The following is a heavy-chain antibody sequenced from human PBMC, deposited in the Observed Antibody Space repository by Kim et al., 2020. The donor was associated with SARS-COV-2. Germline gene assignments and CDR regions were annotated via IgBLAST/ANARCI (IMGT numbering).Heavy chain of an antibody. D-gene: IGHD1-26*01. CDR2: SPRGGST. Sequence: SPRGGSTFYADSVKDRFGISRDNSKNTRYLQMNSLRAEDTALYYCARRGGWGQGTLVTVSS. J-gene: IGHJ4*02. V-gene: IGHV3-23*01. CDR3: ARRGG.